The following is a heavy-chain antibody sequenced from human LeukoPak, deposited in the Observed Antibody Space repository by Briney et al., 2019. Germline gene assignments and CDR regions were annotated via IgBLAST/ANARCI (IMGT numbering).Heavy chain of an antibody. CDR2: INPNSGGT. J-gene: IGHJ4*02. Sequence: GASVKVSCKASGYTFTGYYMHWVRQAPGQGLEWMGRINPNSGGTNYAQKFQGRVTMTGDTSISTAYMELSRLRSDDTAVYYCARDEGTGWNYSDYWGQGTLVTVSS. CDR1: GYTFTGYY. D-gene: IGHD6-25*01. V-gene: IGHV1-2*06. CDR3: ARDEGTGWNYSDY.